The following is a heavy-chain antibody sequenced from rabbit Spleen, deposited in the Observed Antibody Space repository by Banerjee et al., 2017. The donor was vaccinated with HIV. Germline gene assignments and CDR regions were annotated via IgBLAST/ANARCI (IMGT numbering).Heavy chain of an antibody. CDR2: IGSGATGNT. J-gene: IGHJ6*01. Sequence: QSLEESGGDLVKPGASLTLTCTASGFSFTSRYYMCWVRQTPGKGLEWIGCIGSGATGNTYYASWAKGRFTISKTSSTTLTLQMTGLTAADTATYFCAGGPPSGWGRINLWGPGTLVTVS. CDR1: GFSFTSRYY. CDR3: AGGPPSGWGRINL. D-gene: IGHD4-1*01. V-gene: IGHV1S40*01.